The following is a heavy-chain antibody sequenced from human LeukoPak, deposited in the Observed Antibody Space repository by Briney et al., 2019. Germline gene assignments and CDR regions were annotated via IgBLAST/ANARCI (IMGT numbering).Heavy chain of an antibody. Sequence: SQTLSLTCTVSGGSISSGGFYWSWIRQHPGKGLEWIAYIYYSGSTYHNPSLKSRLITSVDMTKNQFSLKLSSVTDADTAVYYCARAHCAGDCDYGMDVWGQGTTVTVYS. CDR2: IYYSGST. V-gene: IGHV4-31*03. D-gene: IGHD2-21*02. CDR3: ARAHCAGDCDYGMDV. CDR1: GGSISSGGFY. J-gene: IGHJ6*02.